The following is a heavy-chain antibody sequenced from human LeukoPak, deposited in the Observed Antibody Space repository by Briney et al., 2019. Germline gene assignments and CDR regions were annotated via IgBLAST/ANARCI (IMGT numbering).Heavy chain of an antibody. CDR1: GFTFSSYS. D-gene: IGHD3-10*01. CDR3: AKDGSGSYYSYWFDP. Sequence: GGSLRLSCAASGFTFSSYSMNWVRQAPGKGLEWVSYISSSSSTIYYADSVKGRFTISRDNSKNTLYLQMNSLRAEDTAVYYCAKDGSGSYYSYWFDPWGQGALVTVSS. J-gene: IGHJ5*02. V-gene: IGHV3-48*01. CDR2: ISSSSSTI.